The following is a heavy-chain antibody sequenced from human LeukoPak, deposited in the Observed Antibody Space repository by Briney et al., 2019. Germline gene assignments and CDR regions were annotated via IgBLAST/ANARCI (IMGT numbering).Heavy chain of an antibody. V-gene: IGHV4-39*01. Sequence: SETLSLTCTVSGGSISSSSYYWGWIRQPPGKGLEWIGSIYYSGSTYYNPSLKSRVTISVDTSKNQFSLKLSSVTAADTAVYYCARLGKSEGSSSYYWGQGTLVTVSS. CDR1: GGSISSSSYY. CDR2: IYYSGST. D-gene: IGHD6-13*01. CDR3: ARLGKSEGSSSYY. J-gene: IGHJ4*02.